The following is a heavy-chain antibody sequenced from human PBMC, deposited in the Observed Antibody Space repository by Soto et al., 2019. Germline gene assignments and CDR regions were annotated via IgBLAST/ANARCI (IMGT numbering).Heavy chain of an antibody. J-gene: IGHJ4*02. CDR1: GGTFSSYA. Sequence: ASVKVSCKASGGTFSSYAISWVRQAPGQGLEWMGGIIPIFGTANYAQKFQGRVTITADESTSTAYMELSSLRSEDTAVYYCARVKRYSSSWYVIDYWGQGTLVTVSS. V-gene: IGHV1-69*13. CDR3: ARVKRYSSSWYVIDY. D-gene: IGHD6-13*01. CDR2: IIPIFGTA.